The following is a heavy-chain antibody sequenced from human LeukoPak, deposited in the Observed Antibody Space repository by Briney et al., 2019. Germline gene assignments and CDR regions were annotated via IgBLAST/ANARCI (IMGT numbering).Heavy chain of an antibody. CDR3: AKDASTTSRTLDI. V-gene: IGHV3-30*02. J-gene: IGHJ3*02. Sequence: GGSLRLFCAASGFTFSNFGMHWVRQAPGKGLEWVAFIRYGGTGDYYPDSVEGRFTVSRDNSKNTLFLQMNSLRHEDTAVYFCAKDASTTSRTLDIWGQGTLVTVSS. CDR1: GFTFSNFG. D-gene: IGHD2/OR15-2a*01. CDR2: IRYGGTGD.